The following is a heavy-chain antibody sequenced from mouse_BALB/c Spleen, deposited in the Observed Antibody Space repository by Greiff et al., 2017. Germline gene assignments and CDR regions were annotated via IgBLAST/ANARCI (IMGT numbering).Heavy chain of an antibody. J-gene: IGHJ4*01. D-gene: IGHD1-1*01. CDR3: ARDGITTAMDY. Sequence: QVQLKQSGPELVRPGVSVKISCKGSGYTFTDYAMHWVKQSHAKSLEWIGVISTYYGNTNYNQKFKGKATMTVDKSSSTAYMELARLTSEDSAIYYCARDGITTAMDYWGQGTSVTVSS. CDR2: ISTYYGNT. V-gene: IGHV1-67*01. CDR1: GYTFTDYA.